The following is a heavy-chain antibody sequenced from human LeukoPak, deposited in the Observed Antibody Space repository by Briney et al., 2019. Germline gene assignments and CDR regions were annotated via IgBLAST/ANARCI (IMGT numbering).Heavy chain of an antibody. CDR2: INHSGST. J-gene: IGHJ4*02. CDR1: GGSFSGYY. V-gene: IGHV4-34*01. CDR3: ARRLLTPWYFDY. Sequence: SETLSLTCAVYGGSFSGYYWCWIRQPPGKGLEWIGEINHSGSTNYNPSLKSRVTISVDTSKNQFSLKLSSVTAADTAVYYCARRLLTPWYFDYWRQGTLVTVSS. D-gene: IGHD6-25*01.